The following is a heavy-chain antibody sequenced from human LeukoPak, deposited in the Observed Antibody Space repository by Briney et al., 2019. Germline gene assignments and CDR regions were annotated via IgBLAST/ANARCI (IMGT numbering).Heavy chain of an antibody. D-gene: IGHD6-13*01. CDR1: GFTFSSYG. Sequence: GGSLRLSCAASGFTFSSYGMHWVRQAPGKGLEWVAVISYDGSNKYYADSVKGRFTISRDNSKNTLYLQMNSLRAEDTAVYYCAKPYPYSSSSEGFDYWGRGTLVTVSS. CDR2: ISYDGSNK. V-gene: IGHV3-30*18. CDR3: AKPYPYSSSSEGFDY. J-gene: IGHJ4*02.